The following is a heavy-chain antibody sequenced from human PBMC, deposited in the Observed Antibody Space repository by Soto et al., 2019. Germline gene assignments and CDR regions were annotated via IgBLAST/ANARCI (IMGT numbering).Heavy chain of an antibody. D-gene: IGHD6-13*01. CDR3: AKDIAAAGFDAFDI. Sequence: GGSLRLSCAASGFTFDDYAMHWVRQAPGKGLEWVSGISWNSGSIGYADSVKGRFTIYRDNAKNSLYLQMNSLRAEDKALDYCAKDIAAAGFDAFDIWGQGTMVTVSS. CDR2: ISWNSGSI. J-gene: IGHJ3*02. V-gene: IGHV3-9*01. CDR1: GFTFDDYA.